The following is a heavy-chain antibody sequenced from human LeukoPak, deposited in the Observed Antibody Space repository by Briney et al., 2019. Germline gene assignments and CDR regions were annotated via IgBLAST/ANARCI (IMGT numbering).Heavy chain of an antibody. CDR1: GGSISSGGYY. J-gene: IGHJ4*02. D-gene: IGHD6-13*01. CDR3: ARLYSSSWYFDY. Sequence: PSQTLSLTCTVSGGSISSGGYYSSWIRQPPGKGLEWIGYIYRSGSTYYNPSLKSRVTISVDRSKNQFSLKLSSVTAADTAVYYCARLYSSSWYFDYWGQGTLVTVSS. CDR2: IYRSGST. V-gene: IGHV4-30-2*01.